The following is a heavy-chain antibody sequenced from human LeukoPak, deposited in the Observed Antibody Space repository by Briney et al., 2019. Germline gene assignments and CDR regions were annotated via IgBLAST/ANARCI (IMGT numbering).Heavy chain of an antibody. CDR3: ARDPYSSSPGEKNY. V-gene: IGHV1-69*13. D-gene: IGHD6-6*01. Sequence: ASVKVSCKASGGTFSSYAISWVRQAPGQGLEWMGGIIPIFGTANYAQKFQGRVTITADESTSTAYMELSSLRSEDTAVYYCARDPYSSSPGEKNYWGQGTLVTVSS. CDR2: IIPIFGTA. J-gene: IGHJ4*02. CDR1: GGTFSSYA.